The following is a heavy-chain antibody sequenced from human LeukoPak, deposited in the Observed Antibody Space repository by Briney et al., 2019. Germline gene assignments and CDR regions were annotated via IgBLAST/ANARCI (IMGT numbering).Heavy chain of an antibody. Sequence: PSETLSLTCTVSGGSISSYYWSWIRQPPGKRLEWIGYIYYSGSTNYNPSLKSRVTISVDTSKNQFSLKLSSVTAADTAVYYCARRISRDYYYGMDVWGQGTTVTVSS. V-gene: IGHV4-59*08. CDR2: IYYSGST. D-gene: IGHD3-10*01. CDR1: GGSISSYY. CDR3: ARRISRDYYYGMDV. J-gene: IGHJ6*02.